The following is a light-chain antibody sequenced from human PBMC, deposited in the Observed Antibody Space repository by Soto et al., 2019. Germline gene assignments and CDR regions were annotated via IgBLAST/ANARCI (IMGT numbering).Light chain of an antibody. V-gene: IGKV1-39*01. Sequence: DIQMTQSPSSLSASVGDRVTITCRASQTIGNYLHWYQQQPVKAPKLLIDSVSTLQTGVPSRFSGSGSGTDFTLTISSLQPEDFSTFYCQHSYNSPTWTFGQGTKVEIK. J-gene: IGKJ1*01. CDR3: QHSYNSPTWT. CDR1: QTIGNY. CDR2: SVS.